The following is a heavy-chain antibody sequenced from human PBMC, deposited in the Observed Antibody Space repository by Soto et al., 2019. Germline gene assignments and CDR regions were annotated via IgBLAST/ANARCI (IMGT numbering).Heavy chain of an antibody. Sequence: GESLKISCQSSGYTFSNFWIGWVRQLPGKGPEWMGIIDPGDHETRYSPSFHGKVTISPDRSINTAYLQWNSLEASDPAFYFCARSPRSSPYFDYWGQGALVTVSS. D-gene: IGHD6-13*01. CDR2: IDPGDHET. J-gene: IGHJ4*02. V-gene: IGHV5-51*01. CDR3: ARSPRSSPYFDY. CDR1: GYTFSNFW.